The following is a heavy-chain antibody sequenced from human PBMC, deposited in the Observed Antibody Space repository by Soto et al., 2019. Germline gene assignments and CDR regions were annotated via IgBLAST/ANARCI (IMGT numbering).Heavy chain of an antibody. D-gene: IGHD3-22*01. J-gene: IGHJ5*02. CDR1: GGTFSSYA. CDR2: IIPIFGTA. CDR3: ARALFPYYYDSSGRDWFDP. V-gene: IGHV1-69*13. Sequence: SVKVSCKASGGTFSSYAISWVRQAPGQGLEWMGGIIPIFGTANYAQKFQGRVTITADESTSTAYMELSSLRSEDTAVYYCARALFPYYYDSSGRDWFDPWGQGTLVTVSS.